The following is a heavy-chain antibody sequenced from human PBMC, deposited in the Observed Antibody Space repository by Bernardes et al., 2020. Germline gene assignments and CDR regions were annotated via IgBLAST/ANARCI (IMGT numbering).Heavy chain of an antibody. D-gene: IGHD2-2*01. J-gene: IGHJ4*02. V-gene: IGHV3-30-3*01. CDR3: ASLKGYCSSTSCYANDAGPFDY. CDR1: GFTFSSYA. CDR2: ISYDGSNK. Sequence: VGSLRLSCAASGFTFSSYAMHWVRQAPGKGLEWVAVISYDGSNKYYADSVKGRFTISRDNSKNTLYLQMNSLRAEDTAVYYCASLKGYCSSTSCYANDAGPFDYWGQGTLVTVSS.